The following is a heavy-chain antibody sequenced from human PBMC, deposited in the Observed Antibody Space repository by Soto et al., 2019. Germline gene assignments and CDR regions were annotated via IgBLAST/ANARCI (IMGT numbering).Heavy chain of an antibody. CDR3: ARDLCSGGSSQHAFDI. J-gene: IGHJ3*02. V-gene: IGHV4-59*01. D-gene: IGHD2-15*01. Sequence: PSETLSLTCTVSGGSISSYYWSWIRQPPGKGLEWIGYIYYSGSTNYNPSLKSRVTISVDTSKNQFSLKLSSVTAADTAVYYCARDLCSGGSSQHAFDIWGQGTMVTVS. CDR1: GGSISSYY. CDR2: IYYSGST.